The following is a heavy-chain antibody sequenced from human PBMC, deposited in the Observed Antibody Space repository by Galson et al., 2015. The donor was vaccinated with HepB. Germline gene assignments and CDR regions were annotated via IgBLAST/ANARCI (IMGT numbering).Heavy chain of an antibody. CDR2: ISAYNGNT. CDR3: ARVRRDRNEYFQH. V-gene: IGHV1-18*01. J-gene: IGHJ1*01. CDR1: GYTFTSYG. Sequence: SVKVSCKASGYTFTSYGISWLRQAPGQGLEWMGWISAYNGNTNYAQKLQGRVTMTTDTSTSTAYMELRSLRSDDTAVYYCARVRRDRNEYFQHWGQGTLVTVSS.